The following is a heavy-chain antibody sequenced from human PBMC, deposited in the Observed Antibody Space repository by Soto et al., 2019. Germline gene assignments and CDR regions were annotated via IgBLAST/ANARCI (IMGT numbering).Heavy chain of an antibody. V-gene: IGHV4-4*02. J-gene: IGHJ4*02. CDR3: ATLPQRNVVHLDPLPI. CDR2: IYHSGSP. CDR1: AGSISDTTW. D-gene: IGHD6-6*01. Sequence: SETLSLTNGVSAGSISDTTWWTWVRQTAGKSLERIGEIYHSGSPTYSPSLRGRATISVDKSNNQFSLRLRYVTAADTAFYYCATLPQRNVVHLDPLPIWSPRSFVT.